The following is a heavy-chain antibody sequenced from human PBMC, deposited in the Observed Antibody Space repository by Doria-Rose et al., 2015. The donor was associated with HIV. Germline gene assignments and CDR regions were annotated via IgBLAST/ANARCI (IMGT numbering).Heavy chain of an antibody. CDR3: ARIKSSRWYHKYYFDF. D-gene: IGHD6-13*01. CDR2: IFSDDER. CDR1: GVSLSSPGMG. Sequence: QITLKESGPVLVKPTETLTLTCTVSGVSLSSPGMGVSWIRQPPGKALEWLANIFSDDERAYKTSLKSRLTISRVTSKSQVVLTMIDMDPVDTATYYCARIKSSRWYHKYYFDFWGQGTLVIVSA. J-gene: IGHJ4*02. V-gene: IGHV2-26*01.